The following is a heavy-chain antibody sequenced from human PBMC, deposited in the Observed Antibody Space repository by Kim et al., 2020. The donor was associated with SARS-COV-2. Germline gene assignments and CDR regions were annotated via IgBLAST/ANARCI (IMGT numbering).Heavy chain of an antibody. CDR2: IYSGGST. CDR3: AGHDYGDYLGN. CDR1: GFTVSSNY. D-gene: IGHD4-17*01. J-gene: IGHJ4*02. Sequence: GGSLRLSCAASGFTVSSNYMSWVRQAPGKGLEWVSVIYSGGSTYYADSVKGRFTISRDNSKNTLYLQMNSLRAEDTAVYYCAGHDYGDYLGNWGQGTLVTVSS. V-gene: IGHV3-66*02.